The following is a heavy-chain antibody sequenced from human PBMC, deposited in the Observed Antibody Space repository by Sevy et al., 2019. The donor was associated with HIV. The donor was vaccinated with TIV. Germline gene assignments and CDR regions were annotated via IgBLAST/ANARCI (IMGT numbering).Heavy chain of an antibody. V-gene: IGHV4-34*01. J-gene: IGHJ4*02. Sequence: SETLSLTCAVYGGSFSGDYWNWIRQPPGKGLEWIGEINHSGSTNYNPSLKSRVTISVDTSKNQFSLKLTSVTAADTAVYYCARGLGYDSQGYWGQGTLVTVSS. CDR3: ARGLGYDSQGY. D-gene: IGHD3-22*01. CDR1: GGSFSGDY. CDR2: INHSGST.